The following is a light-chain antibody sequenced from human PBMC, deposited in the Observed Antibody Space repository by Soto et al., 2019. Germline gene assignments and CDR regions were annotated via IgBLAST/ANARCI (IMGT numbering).Light chain of an antibody. J-gene: IGKJ4*01. V-gene: IGKV3-20*01. Sequence: TVLAQSPATLSLSPGERATLSCRASQSVSSYLAWYQQKPGQAPRLLIYGASTRATGIPDRFSGSGSGTDFTLTIVRLEPEDFAVYYCQQYGSSPLTFGGGTKVDIK. CDR2: GAS. CDR1: QSVSSY. CDR3: QQYGSSPLT.